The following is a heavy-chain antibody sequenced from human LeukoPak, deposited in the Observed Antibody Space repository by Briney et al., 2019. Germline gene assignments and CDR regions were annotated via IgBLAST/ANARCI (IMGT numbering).Heavy chain of an antibody. CDR1: GFTFSSYA. CDR2: ISGSGGST. V-gene: IGHV3-23*01. CDR3: AKFAYERYYYGMDV. D-gene: IGHD3-22*01. Sequence: GGSLRLSCAASGFTFSSYAMSWVRQAPGKGLEWVSAISGSGGSTYYADSVKGRFTISRDNSKDTLYLQMNSLRAEDTAVYYCAKFAYERYYYGMDVWGQGTTVTVSS. J-gene: IGHJ6*02.